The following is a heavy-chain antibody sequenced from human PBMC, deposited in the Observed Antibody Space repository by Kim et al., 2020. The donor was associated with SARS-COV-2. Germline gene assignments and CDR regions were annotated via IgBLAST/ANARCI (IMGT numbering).Heavy chain of an antibody. CDR3: ARRSIVGASFGHYYGMDV. CDR1: GFSFTSFW. V-gene: IGHV5-10-1*01. Sequence: GESLKISCKGSGFSFTSFWINWVRQMPGKGLEWMGRIDPSDSFSHYNPSLQGHITISADKSIDTAYLQWGSLEASDTAIYYCARRSIVGASFGHYYGMDVWGQGTTVIVSS. D-gene: IGHD1-26*01. J-gene: IGHJ6*02. CDR2: IDPSDSFS.